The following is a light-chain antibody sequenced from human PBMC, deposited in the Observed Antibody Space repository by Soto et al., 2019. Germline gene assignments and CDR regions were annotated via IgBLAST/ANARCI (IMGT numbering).Light chain of an antibody. CDR1: QSVSRSS. CDR2: GAS. V-gene: IGKV3-20*01. CDR3: QQYDDSPST. J-gene: IGKJ2*01. Sequence: EIVLTQSPGTLSLSPGERATLSCRASQSVSRSSLVWYQQKPGQALRLLIYGASNRATGIPDRFSGSGSGTDFDLTISRLEPEDFAVYYCQQYDDSPSTFGQGTKLESK.